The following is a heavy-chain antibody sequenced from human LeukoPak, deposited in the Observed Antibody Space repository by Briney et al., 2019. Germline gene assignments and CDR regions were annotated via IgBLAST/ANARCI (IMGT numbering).Heavy chain of an antibody. V-gene: IGHV4-59*01. J-gene: IGHJ4*02. D-gene: IGHD3-10*01. Sequence: SETLSLTCSVSGDSLSPYYWSWIRRPPGRALEWIGYLSYNGNTNYNPSLRGRVTLSVDTSKNQFSLKLTSVTAADTAVYYCARAGPVPPSDGGPIVDYWGRGTLVTVSS. CDR2: LSYNGNT. CDR1: GDSLSPYY. CDR3: ARAGPVPPSDGGPIVDY.